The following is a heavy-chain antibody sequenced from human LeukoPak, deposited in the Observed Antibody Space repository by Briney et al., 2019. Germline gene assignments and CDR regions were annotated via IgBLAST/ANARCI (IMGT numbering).Heavy chain of an antibody. V-gene: IGHV3-23*01. CDR2: IRPDGDRT. CDR3: ARDRPHNWFDP. J-gene: IGHJ5*02. Sequence: GGSLRLSCAASGFTFSTYAITWVRQGPGKGLEWVSAIRPDGDRTYYANSVRGRFTISRDNSKDTVYLQINGLRVEDTAVYYCARDRPHNWFDPWGQGTLVTVSS. CDR1: GFTFSTYA.